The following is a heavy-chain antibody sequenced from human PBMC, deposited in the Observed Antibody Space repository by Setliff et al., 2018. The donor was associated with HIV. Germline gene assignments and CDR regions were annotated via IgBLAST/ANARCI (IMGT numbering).Heavy chain of an antibody. CDR2: IYYSGAT. CDR1: GGSMSSSSYY. D-gene: IGHD3-10*01. Sequence: SETLSLTCTVSGGSMSSSSYYWGWIRQTPDKGLEWIGIIYYSGATYYSPSLTSRVTISVDTSRNQFSLKLRSVTAADTAAYYCARLGYVSGGFYKTPGPYYFDYWGQGALVTVSS. J-gene: IGHJ4*02. V-gene: IGHV4-39*01. CDR3: ARLGYVSGGFYKTPGPYYFDY.